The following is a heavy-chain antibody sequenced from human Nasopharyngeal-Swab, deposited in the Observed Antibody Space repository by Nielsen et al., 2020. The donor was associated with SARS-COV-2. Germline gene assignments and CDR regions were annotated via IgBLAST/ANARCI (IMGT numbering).Heavy chain of an antibody. CDR2: TYYRSKWYN. D-gene: IGHD3-22*01. Sequence: SQTLSLTCAISGDSVSSNSAAWNWIRQSPSRGLEWLGRTYYRSKWYNDYAVSVKSRITINPDTSKNQFSLQLNSVTPEDTAVYYCARGGTVAPYYYDSSGYYSDYHYYGMDVWGQGTTVTVSS. J-gene: IGHJ6*02. V-gene: IGHV6-1*01. CDR1: GDSVSSNSAA. CDR3: ARGGTVAPYYYDSSGYYSDYHYYGMDV.